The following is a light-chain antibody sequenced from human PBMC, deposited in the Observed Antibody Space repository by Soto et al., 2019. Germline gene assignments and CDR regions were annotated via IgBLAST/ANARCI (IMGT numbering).Light chain of an antibody. CDR1: QSISSW. CDR2: DAS. Sequence: DIQMTQSPSTLSASVGSRVTIICRASQSISSWLAWYQQKPGKAPKLLIYDASSLESGVPSRFSGSGSGTEFTLTISSLQPDDFATYYCQQYNSYSFGQGTRLEIK. CDR3: QQYNSYS. J-gene: IGKJ5*01. V-gene: IGKV1-5*02.